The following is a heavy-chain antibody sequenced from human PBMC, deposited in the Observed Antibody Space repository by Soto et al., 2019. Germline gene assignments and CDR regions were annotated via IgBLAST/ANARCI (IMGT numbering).Heavy chain of an antibody. D-gene: IGHD2-15*01. CDR1: GGSISGYY. J-gene: IGHJ6*02. CDR3: ARVCSGGSCYAGYYYGMDV. Sequence: SETLSLTCTVSGGSISGYYWSWIRQPAGKGLEWIGRIYTSGSTNYNPSLKSRVTMSVDTSKNQFSLKLSSVTAADTAVYYCARVCSGGSCYAGYYYGMDVWGQGTTVTVSS. V-gene: IGHV4-4*07. CDR2: IYTSGST.